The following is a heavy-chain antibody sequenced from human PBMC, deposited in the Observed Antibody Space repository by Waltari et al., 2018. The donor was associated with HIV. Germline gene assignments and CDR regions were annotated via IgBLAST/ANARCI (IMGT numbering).Heavy chain of an antibody. CDR3: GRDGRSYDGIDD. CDR2: VRRRGSSI. CDR1: GFTSRAYD. Sequence: EVQVVESGGGLVQPGGSLSLSCAASGFTSRAYDVNWVRQAAGEGGVWVEDVRRRGSSIHDGDAVRVRVPIARDNAKNALCRKMNRLVAGDTCVYCCGRDGRSYDGIDDWGRGTRVTVSS. J-gene: IGHJ4*02. D-gene: IGHD1-26*01. V-gene: IGHV3-48*03.